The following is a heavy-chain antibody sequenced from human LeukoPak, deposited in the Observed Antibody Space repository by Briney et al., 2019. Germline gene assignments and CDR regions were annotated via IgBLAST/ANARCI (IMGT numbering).Heavy chain of an antibody. J-gene: IGHJ1*01. CDR2: IIPILGTS. V-gene: IGHV1-69*13. CDR1: GSTFSTYA. D-gene: IGHD3-22*01. CDR3: ATTRDYYDNSGYTLLQD. Sequence: APVKVSCKASGSTFSTYAVNWVRQAPGQGLEWMGGIIPILGTSNYAQSFQGRLTITADESSGTAYMALSSLRSEDTAIYYCATTRDYYDNSGYTLLQDWGQGTLVTVSS.